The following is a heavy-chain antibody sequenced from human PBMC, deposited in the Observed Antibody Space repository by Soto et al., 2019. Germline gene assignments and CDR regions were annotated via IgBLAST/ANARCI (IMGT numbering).Heavy chain of an antibody. Sequence: GGSLRLSCAASGFTFSSYAMSWVRQAPGKGLEWVSAISGSGGSTYYADSVKGRFTISRDNSKNTLYLQMNSLRAEDTAVYYCAKDIKYYYGSGQFFDYWGQGTLVTVSS. CDR2: ISGSGGST. V-gene: IGHV3-23*01. D-gene: IGHD3-10*01. CDR3: AKDIKYYYGSGQFFDY. CDR1: GFTFSSYA. J-gene: IGHJ4*02.